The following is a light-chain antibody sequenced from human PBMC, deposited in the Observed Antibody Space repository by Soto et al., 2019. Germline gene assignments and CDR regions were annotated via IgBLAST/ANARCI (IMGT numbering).Light chain of an antibody. J-gene: IGKJ4*01. CDR2: ATS. V-gene: IGKV3-15*01. CDR3: QQYGDCPLT. CDR1: QSVGSN. Sequence: EIVLTQSPSTLSVSPGERATLSCRASQSVGSNFAWYQQKPGQAPRLLIFATSTRHTGVPSRFSGSGSGTEFTLTISSLQSEDFAVYYCQQYGDCPLTFGGGAKVEIK.